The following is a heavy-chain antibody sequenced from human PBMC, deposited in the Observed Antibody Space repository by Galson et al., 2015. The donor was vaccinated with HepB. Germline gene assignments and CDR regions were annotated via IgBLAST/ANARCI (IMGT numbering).Heavy chain of an antibody. CDR1: GFTFSSYS. Sequence: SLRLSCAASGFTFSSYSMNWVRQAPGKGLEWVSSISSSSSYIYYADSVKGRFTISRDNAKNSLYLQMNSLRAEDTAVYYCARALVNEAFDIWGQGTMVTVSS. D-gene: IGHD3-9*01. J-gene: IGHJ3*02. CDR2: ISSSSSYI. CDR3: ARALVNEAFDI. V-gene: IGHV3-21*01.